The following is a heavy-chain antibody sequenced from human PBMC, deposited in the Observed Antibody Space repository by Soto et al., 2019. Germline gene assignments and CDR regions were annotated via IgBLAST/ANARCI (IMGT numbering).Heavy chain of an antibody. D-gene: IGHD3-3*01. CDR2: INPSGGST. CDR3: ARDRWDDFWSGYYFCLDY. CDR1: GYTFRDYD. Sequence: ASVKVSCKASGYTFRDYDINWVRQASGQGLEWMGIINPSGGSTSYAQKFQGRVTMTRDTSTSTVYMELSSLRSEDTAVYYCARDRWDDFWSGYYFCLDYWGQGTLVTVSS. J-gene: IGHJ4*02. V-gene: IGHV1-46*01.